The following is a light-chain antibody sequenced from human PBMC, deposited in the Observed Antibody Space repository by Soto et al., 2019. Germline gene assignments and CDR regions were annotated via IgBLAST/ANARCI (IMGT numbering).Light chain of an antibody. J-gene: IGKJ1*01. V-gene: IGKV1-5*03. CDR1: QSISSW. Sequence: DIQMTQSPSTLSASVGDRVTITCRASQSISSWLAWYQQKPGKAPKLLIYKASSLGSGVPSRFSGSGSGTDFTLTISSLQPDDFATYYCQQYNTYRTFGPGTRVEVK. CDR3: QQYNTYRT. CDR2: KAS.